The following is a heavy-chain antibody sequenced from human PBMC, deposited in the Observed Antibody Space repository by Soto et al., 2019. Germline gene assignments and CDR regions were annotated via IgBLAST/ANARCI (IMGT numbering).Heavy chain of an antibody. D-gene: IGHD3-10*01. V-gene: IGHV3-30-3*01. Sequence: PGGSLRLSCAASGFTLSNFAIHWVRQAPGKGLEWVAVISHDGTNKYYADSVKGRITISRDNSNNTLYLQMNSLRAEDTAVYYCARNYYGSGSYLGPFGYWGQGTLVTVSS. CDR2: ISHDGTNK. J-gene: IGHJ4*02. CDR3: ARNYYGSGSYLGPFGY. CDR1: GFTLSNFA.